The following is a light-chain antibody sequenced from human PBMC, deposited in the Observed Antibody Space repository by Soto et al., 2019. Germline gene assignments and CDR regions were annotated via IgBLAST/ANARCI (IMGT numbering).Light chain of an antibody. CDR3: QSYDTGLSAVV. V-gene: IGLV1-40*01. J-gene: IGLJ2*01. CDR1: TSNIGAGYD. CDR2: NNN. Sequence: QSVLTQPPSVSGAPGQRVTISFTGSTSNIGAGYDVHWYQRLPGTAPKLLIYNNNNRPSGVPDRFSGSNSGTSASLAITRLQAEDEADYFCQSYDTGLSAVVFGGGTKVTVL.